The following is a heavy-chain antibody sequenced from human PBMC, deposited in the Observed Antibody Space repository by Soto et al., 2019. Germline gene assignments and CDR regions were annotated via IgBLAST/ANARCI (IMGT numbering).Heavy chain of an antibody. J-gene: IGHJ5*02. V-gene: IGHV4-39*01. Sequence: SETLSLTCTVSGGSISSSSYYWGWIRQPPGKGLEWIGSIYYSGSTYYNPSLKSRVTISVDTSKNQFSLKLSSVTAADTAVYYCARPWTGYCSSTSCYAYWFDPWGQGTLVTVSS. CDR1: GGSISSSSYY. D-gene: IGHD2-2*01. CDR3: ARPWTGYCSSTSCYAYWFDP. CDR2: IYYSGST.